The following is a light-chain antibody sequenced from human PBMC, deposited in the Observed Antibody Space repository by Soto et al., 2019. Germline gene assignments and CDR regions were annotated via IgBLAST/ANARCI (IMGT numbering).Light chain of an antibody. CDR1: QSISSW. CDR2: DAS. V-gene: IGKV1-5*01. CDR3: QQYNSYPYT. J-gene: IGKJ2*01. Sequence: GDRVTITCRASQSISSWMAWYQQKPGKAPKLLIYDASSLESGVQSRFSGSGSGTEFTLTISSLQPDDFATYYCQQYNSYPYTFGQGTKLDIK.